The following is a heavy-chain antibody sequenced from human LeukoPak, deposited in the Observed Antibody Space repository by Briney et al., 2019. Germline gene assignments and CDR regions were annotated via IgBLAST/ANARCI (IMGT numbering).Heavy chain of an antibody. CDR2: ISYDGSNK. CDR3: AKSGPLDGYSYFDY. V-gene: IGHV3-30*18. Sequence: GGSLRLSCAASGFTFSSYGMHWVRQAPGKGLEWVAVISYDGSNKYYADSVKGRFTISRDNSKNTLYLQMNSLRAEDTAVYYCAKSGPLDGYSYFDYWGQGTLVTVSS. CDR1: GFTFSSYG. D-gene: IGHD5-24*01. J-gene: IGHJ4*02.